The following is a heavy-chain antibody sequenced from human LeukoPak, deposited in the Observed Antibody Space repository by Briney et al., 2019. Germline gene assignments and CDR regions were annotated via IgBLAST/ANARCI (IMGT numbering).Heavy chain of an antibody. Sequence: KSSETLSLTCAVYGGSFSGYYWSWIRQPPGKGLEWIGEINHSGSTNYNPSLKSRVTIPVDTSKNQFSLKLSSVTAADTAVYYCARGRAHLWWNIWGQGTMVTVSS. CDR3: ARGRAHLWWNI. V-gene: IGHV4-34*01. CDR2: INHSGST. CDR1: GGSFSGYY. D-gene: IGHD2-21*01. J-gene: IGHJ3*02.